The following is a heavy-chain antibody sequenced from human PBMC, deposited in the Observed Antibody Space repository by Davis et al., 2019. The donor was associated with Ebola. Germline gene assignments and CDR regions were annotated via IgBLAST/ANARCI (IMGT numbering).Heavy chain of an antibody. Sequence: ASVKVSCKASGYTFTSYGISWVRQAPGQGLEWMGWISAYNGNTNYAQKLQGRVTMTTDTSTSTAYMELSSLRSEDTAVYYCARDCGERITIFGVVSAGMDVWGQGTTVTVSS. CDR3: ARDCGERITIFGVVSAGMDV. V-gene: IGHV1-18*01. CDR1: GYTFTSYG. CDR2: ISAYNGNT. J-gene: IGHJ6*02. D-gene: IGHD3-3*01.